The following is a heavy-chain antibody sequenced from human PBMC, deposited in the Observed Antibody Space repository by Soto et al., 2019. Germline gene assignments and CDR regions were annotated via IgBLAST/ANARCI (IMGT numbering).Heavy chain of an antibody. CDR1: GFTFSNAW. V-gene: IGHV3-15*01. D-gene: IGHD3-22*01. J-gene: IGHJ6*02. CDR3: TTGYYYDGNGIDV. Sequence: GGSLRLSCAASGFTFSNAWMSWVRQAPGKGLEWVGRIKSKTDGGTTDYAAPVKGRFTISRDDSKNTLYLQMNSLKTEDTAVYYCTTGYYYDGNGIDVWGQGTTVTVSS. CDR2: IKSKTDGGTT.